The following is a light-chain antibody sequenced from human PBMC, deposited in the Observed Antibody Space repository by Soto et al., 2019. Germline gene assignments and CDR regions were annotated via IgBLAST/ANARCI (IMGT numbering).Light chain of an antibody. CDR2: VAS. CDR1: QSVSSN. J-gene: IGKJ4*01. V-gene: IGKV3-15*01. Sequence: EIVMTQSPATLSVSPGERATLSCRASQSVSSNLAWYQQKPGQTPKLLLYVASTRATGIPARFSGSGSGTEFTLTIGSLQSEDFAVYYCQQYNVWPLTFGGGTKVEFK. CDR3: QQYNVWPLT.